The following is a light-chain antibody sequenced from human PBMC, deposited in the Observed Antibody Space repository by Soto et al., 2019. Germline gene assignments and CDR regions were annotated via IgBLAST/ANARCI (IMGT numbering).Light chain of an antibody. CDR3: ISYKTDDTFL. J-gene: IGLJ1*01. CDR2: EAT. CDR1: SSDIGASNF. Sequence: QSVLTQPASVSGSAGQSITVSCTGTSSDIGASNFVSWYQHLPGRAPKVIIFEATNRPSGVSNRFSGSKSGITASLTISGLQADDEAEYLCISYKTDDTFLFGTGTKVTVL. V-gene: IGLV2-14*01.